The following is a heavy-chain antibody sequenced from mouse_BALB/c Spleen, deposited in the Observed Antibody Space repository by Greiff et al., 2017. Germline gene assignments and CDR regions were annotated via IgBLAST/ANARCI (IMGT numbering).Heavy chain of an antibody. CDR1: GYSITSDYA. V-gene: IGHV3-2*02. D-gene: IGHD2-3*01. J-gene: IGHJ1*01. Sequence: VQLKESGPGLVKPSQSLSLTCTVTGYSITSDYAWNWIRQFPGNQLEWMGYISYSGSTSYNPSLKSRISITRDTSKNQFFLQLNSVTTEDTATYYCARRLLRYFDVWGAGTTVTVSS. CDR3: ARRLLRYFDV. CDR2: ISYSGST.